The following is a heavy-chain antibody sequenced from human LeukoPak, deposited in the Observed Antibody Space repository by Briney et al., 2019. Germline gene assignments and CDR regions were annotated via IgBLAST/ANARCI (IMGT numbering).Heavy chain of an antibody. V-gene: IGHV3-30*03. Sequence: GGSLRLSCAASGFTFSSYGMHWVRQAPGKGPEWVAVISYDGSNKYYADSVKGRFTISRDNSKNTLYLQMNSLRAEDTAVYYCARDQSPKWGSGERYFDYWGQGTLVTVSS. CDR3: ARDQSPKWGSGERYFDY. J-gene: IGHJ4*02. D-gene: IGHD7-27*01. CDR2: ISYDGSNK. CDR1: GFTFSSYG.